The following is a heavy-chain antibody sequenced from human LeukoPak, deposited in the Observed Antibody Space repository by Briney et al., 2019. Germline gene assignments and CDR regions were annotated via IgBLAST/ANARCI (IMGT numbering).Heavy chain of an antibody. CDR2: MYNSGST. J-gene: IGHJ1*01. V-gene: IGHV4-59*01. CDR3: ARLAATAAYFQH. Sequence: SETLSLTCTVSGGSISSYYWSWIRQPPGKGLEWIGYMYNSGSTNYNPSLKSRVTISIDTSKNQFSLKLNSVTAADTAVYYCARLAATAAYFQHWGQGTLVTVSS. CDR1: GGSISSYY. D-gene: IGHD6-13*01.